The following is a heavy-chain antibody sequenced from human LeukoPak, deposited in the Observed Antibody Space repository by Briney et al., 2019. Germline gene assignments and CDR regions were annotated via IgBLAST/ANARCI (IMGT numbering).Heavy chain of an antibody. Sequence: PSETLSLTCAVYGGSFSGYYWSWIRQPQGKGLEWIGEINHSGSTNYNPSLKSRVTISVDASKNQFSLKLSSVTAADTAVYYCARVPVMDTAMVTGYYYYGMDVWGQGTTVTVSS. CDR1: GGSFSGYY. D-gene: IGHD5-18*01. CDR3: ARVPVMDTAMVTGYYYYGMDV. J-gene: IGHJ6*02. V-gene: IGHV4-34*01. CDR2: INHSGST.